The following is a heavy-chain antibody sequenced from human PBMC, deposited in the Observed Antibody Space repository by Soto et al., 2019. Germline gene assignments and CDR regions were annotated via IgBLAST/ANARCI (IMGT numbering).Heavy chain of an antibody. CDR3: VGGRDFDY. J-gene: IGHJ4*02. D-gene: IGHD1-26*01. Sequence: VQLKESGPGLVRPSGTLSLTCDVSSGSITTSVLWTWVRQFPGKGLEWIGEIAHDGHTNYNPSLSGRVTMSVDPSNSQFSLNVASVTAADTAVYFCVGGRDFDYWGQGTLVTVSS. V-gene: IGHV4-4*02. CDR2: IAHDGHT. CDR1: SGSITTSVL.